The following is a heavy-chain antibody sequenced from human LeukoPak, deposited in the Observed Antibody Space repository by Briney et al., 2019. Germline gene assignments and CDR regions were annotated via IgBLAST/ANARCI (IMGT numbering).Heavy chain of an antibody. CDR2: ISGSGGST. Sequence: PGGSLRLSCAASGFTFSSYAMSWVRQAPGKGLEWVSAISGSGGSTYYADSVKGRFTISRDNSKNTLYLQMNSLRAEDTAVYYCARGPFYGDNSYYYYYGMDVWGHGTTVTVSS. CDR1: GFTFSSYA. V-gene: IGHV3-23*01. J-gene: IGHJ6*02. D-gene: IGHD4-17*01. CDR3: ARGPFYGDNSYYYYYGMDV.